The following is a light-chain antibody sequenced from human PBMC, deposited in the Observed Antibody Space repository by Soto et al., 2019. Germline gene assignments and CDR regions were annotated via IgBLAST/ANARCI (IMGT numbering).Light chain of an antibody. J-gene: IGLJ1*01. CDR3: CSYAGSYTFARNV. V-gene: IGLV2-11*01. CDR2: DVS. Sequence: QSVLTQPRSVSGSPGQSVTISCTGTSSDVAIYNYISWYQQHPGEAPKLMIHDVSERPSWVPDRFSGSKSGNAASLTISGLQAEDEADYYCCSYAGSYTFARNVFGTGTKVTVL. CDR1: SSDVAIYNY.